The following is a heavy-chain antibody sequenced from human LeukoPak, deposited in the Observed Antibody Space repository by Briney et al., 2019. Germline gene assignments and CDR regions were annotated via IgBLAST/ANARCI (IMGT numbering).Heavy chain of an antibody. Sequence: GGSLRLSCAASGFTFSTYTMNWVRQAPGTGLEWVSTITSGSYIYYADSVKGRFTISRDNAKNSLYLQMNSLRAEDTAVYYCARDQRYCSSSSCPWEPFDYWGQGTLVTVSS. V-gene: IGHV3-21*04. CDR3: ARDQRYCSSSSCPWEPFDY. J-gene: IGHJ4*02. CDR1: GFTFSTYT. D-gene: IGHD2-2*01. CDR2: ITSGSYI.